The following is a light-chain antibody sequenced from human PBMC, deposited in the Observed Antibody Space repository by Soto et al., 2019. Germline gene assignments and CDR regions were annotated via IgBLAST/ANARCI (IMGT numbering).Light chain of an antibody. CDR3: QQYGSLSWT. CDR2: GAS. CDR1: QSVTSNY. V-gene: IGKV3-20*01. J-gene: IGKJ1*01. Sequence: EIVLTQSPGTLSLSPGERATLSCRASQSVTSNYLAWYQQKPGQAPRLLLFGASIRDTGIPDRFSGSGSGTDFTLTISRLEPEDFAVYYCQQYGSLSWTFGQGTKVDIK.